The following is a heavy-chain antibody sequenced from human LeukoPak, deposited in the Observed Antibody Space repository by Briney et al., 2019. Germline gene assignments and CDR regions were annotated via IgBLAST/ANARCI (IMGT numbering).Heavy chain of an antibody. CDR3: ARYSRLGSSWYSDY. CDR1: GFTFSDYY. J-gene: IGHJ4*02. D-gene: IGHD6-13*01. V-gene: IGHV3-11*01. CDR2: ISSSGSTI. Sequence: GGSLRLSCAASGFTFSDYYMSWIRQAPGKGLERVSYISSSGSTIYYADSVKGRFTISRDNAKNSLYLQMNSLRAEDTAVHYCARYSRLGSSWYSDYWGQGTLVTVSS.